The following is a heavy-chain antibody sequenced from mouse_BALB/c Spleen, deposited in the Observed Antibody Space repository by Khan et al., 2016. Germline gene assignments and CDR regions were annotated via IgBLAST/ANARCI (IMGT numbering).Heavy chain of an antibody. V-gene: IGHV3-2*02. D-gene: IGHD2-1*01. CDR3: ARARYGNTWFAY. Sequence: VQLQQPGPGLVKPSQSLSLTCTVTGYSITSDYAWNWIRQFPGNKLEWMGYISYSGSTSYNPSLKSRISITRDTSKNQFFLQLNSVTTEDTATYYCARARYGNTWFAYWGQGTLVTVSA. CDR1: GYSITSDYA. CDR2: ISYSGST. J-gene: IGHJ3*01.